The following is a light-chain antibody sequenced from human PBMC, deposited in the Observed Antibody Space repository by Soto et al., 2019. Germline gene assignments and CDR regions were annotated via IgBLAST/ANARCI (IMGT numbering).Light chain of an antibody. J-gene: IGLJ2*01. CDR1: SSDVGGYNY. V-gene: IGLV2-14*01. CDR3: SSYRSGSTLVV. CDR2: EVN. Sequence: QSALTQPASVSGSPGQSITISCTGTSSDVGGYNYVSWYQQHPGKAPKLMIYEVNNRPSGVSNRFSGSKSGNTASLTISGLQAEDEADYFCSSYRSGSTLVVFGGGTKLTVL.